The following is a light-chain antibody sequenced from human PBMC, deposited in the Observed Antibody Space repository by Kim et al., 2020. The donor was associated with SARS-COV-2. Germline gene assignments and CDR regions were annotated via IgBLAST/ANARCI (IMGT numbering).Light chain of an antibody. CDR2: GAS. V-gene: IGKV3-20*01. J-gene: IGKJ1*01. CDR3: QQYGSSPGKT. CDR1: QSVSSSY. Sequence: PGERATLSGRASQSVSSSYLAWYQQKPGQAPRLLIYGASSRATGIPDRFSGSGSGTDFTLTISRLEPEDFAVYYCQQYGSSPGKTFGQGTKVDIK.